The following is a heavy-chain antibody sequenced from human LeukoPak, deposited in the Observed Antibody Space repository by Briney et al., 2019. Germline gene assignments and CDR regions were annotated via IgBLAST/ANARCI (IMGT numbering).Heavy chain of an antibody. Sequence: SETLSLTCTVSGGSISSYYWSWIRQPPGQGLEGIGYIYYSGSTNYNPSLKSRVTISVDPSKNQFSLNLSSVTAADTAVYYCARQDSGAYGDYYFDYWGQGTLVTVSS. J-gene: IGHJ4*02. CDR1: GGSISSYY. CDR2: IYYSGST. V-gene: IGHV4-59*08. CDR3: ARQDSGAYGDYYFDY. D-gene: IGHD4-17*01.